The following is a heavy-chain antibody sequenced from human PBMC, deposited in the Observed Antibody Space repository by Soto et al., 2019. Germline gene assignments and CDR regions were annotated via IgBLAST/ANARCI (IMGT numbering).Heavy chain of an antibody. J-gene: IGHJ6*02. Sequence: LTCAISGDSVSSNSAAWNWIRQSPSRGLEWLGRTYYRSKWYNDYAVSVKSRITINPDTSKNQFSLQLNSVTPEDTAVYYCARDLGIAAADPYYYYYGMDVWGQGTTVTVSS. CDR2: TYYRSKWYN. CDR3: ARDLGIAAADPYYYYYGMDV. D-gene: IGHD6-13*01. CDR1: GDSVSSNSAA. V-gene: IGHV6-1*01.